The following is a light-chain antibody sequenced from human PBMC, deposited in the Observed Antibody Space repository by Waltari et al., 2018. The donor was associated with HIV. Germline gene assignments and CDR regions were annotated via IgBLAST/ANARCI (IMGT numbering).Light chain of an antibody. CDR1: QSVSTY. V-gene: IGKV3-11*01. J-gene: IGKJ5*01. CDR2: GAS. Sequence: IVLPKSPAPRSLSQEEVATLSCGASQSVSTYLAWFQQKPGQAPRLLIYGASRRATGIPARFSGSGSGTDFTLTINSLEPGDFGVYYCQHRSNWLITFGQGTRLEIK. CDR3: QHRSNWLIT.